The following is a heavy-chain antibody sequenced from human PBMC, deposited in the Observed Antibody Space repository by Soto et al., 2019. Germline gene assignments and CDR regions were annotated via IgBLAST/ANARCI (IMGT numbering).Heavy chain of an antibody. D-gene: IGHD2-2*01. V-gene: IGHV1-8*01. CDR1: GYTFTSYD. J-gene: IGHJ5*02. CDR2: MNPSSAHT. CDR3: VRLEPQPVANWFGA. Sequence: APVKFSCKASGYTFTSYDINWVRQAAGQGLEWVGWMNPSSAHTGCTQKFQGRATMTRDTSISTAYMELSTLTYEDTAMYYWVRLEPQPVANWFGARGEGAVVTVAS.